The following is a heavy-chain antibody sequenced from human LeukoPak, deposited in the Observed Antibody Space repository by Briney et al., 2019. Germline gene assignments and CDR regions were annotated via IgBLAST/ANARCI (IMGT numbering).Heavy chain of an antibody. Sequence: KPSETLPLTCAVYGGSFSGYYWSWIRQPPGKGLEWVGEINHSGSSNYNPSLKSRVTISVATSKTQFSLKMRDVTAADTAVYFCATAEWEYFYFDSWGQGALVAVSS. CDR1: GGSFSGYY. J-gene: IGHJ4*02. V-gene: IGHV4-34*01. D-gene: IGHD1-26*01. CDR2: INHSGSS. CDR3: ATAEWEYFYFDS.